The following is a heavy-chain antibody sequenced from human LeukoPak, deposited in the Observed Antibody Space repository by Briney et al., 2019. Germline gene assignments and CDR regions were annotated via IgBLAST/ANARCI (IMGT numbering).Heavy chain of an antibody. CDR3: ATDRADSFDY. J-gene: IGHJ4*02. CDR1: GFTFSTYW. Sequence: PGRSLRLACAAAGFTFSTYWMHWVRQAPRKGLEWVSRIASDGSSTTYADSVKGRFTISRDHAKHTPYLQMDNLRAEDTGVYYCATDRADSFDYWGQGTLVTVSS. CDR2: IASDGSST. V-gene: IGHV3-74*01.